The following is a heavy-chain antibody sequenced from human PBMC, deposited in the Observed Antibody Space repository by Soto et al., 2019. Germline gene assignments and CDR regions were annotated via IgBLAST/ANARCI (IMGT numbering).Heavy chain of an antibody. CDR2: ISYDGSNK. J-gene: IGHJ6*02. CDR3: ARGGPLGVPAATGHGMDV. Sequence: GGSLSISCAACGFTVCRYAMHWVRQAPGKGLEGVAVISYDGSNKCDADSVTGRSTISRDNSKNTLYLQMNSLRAEDTAVYYCARGGPLGVPAATGHGMDVWGQVTRVTDSS. V-gene: IGHV3-30-3*01. CDR1: GFTVCRYA. D-gene: IGHD2-2*01.